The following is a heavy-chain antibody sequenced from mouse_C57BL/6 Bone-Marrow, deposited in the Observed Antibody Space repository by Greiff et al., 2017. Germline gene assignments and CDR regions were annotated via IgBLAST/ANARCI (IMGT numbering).Heavy chain of an antibody. CDR1: GFSLSTSGMG. V-gene: IGHV8-12*01. Sequence: QVTLKESGPGILQSSQTLSLTCSFSGFSLSTSGMGVSWIRQPSGKGLEWLAHIYWDDDKRYNPSLKSRLTISKYTSRNQVFLKLTSVDTADTATYDCARRDYYGSSYWYFDVWGTGTTVTVSS. CDR2: IYWDDDK. D-gene: IGHD1-1*01. J-gene: IGHJ1*03. CDR3: ARRDYYGSSYWYFDV.